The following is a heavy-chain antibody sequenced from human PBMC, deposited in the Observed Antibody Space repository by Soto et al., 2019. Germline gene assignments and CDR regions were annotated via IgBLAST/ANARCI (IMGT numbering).Heavy chain of an antibody. Sequence: PGESLKISCKGSGYSFTSYWISWVRQMPGKGLEWMGRIDPSDSYTNYSPSFQGHVTISADKSISTAYLQWSSLKASDTAMYYCARHVVVVAAIKTPLNWFDPWGQGTLVTVSS. J-gene: IGHJ5*02. CDR3: ARHVVVVAAIKTPLNWFDP. CDR1: GYSFTSYW. V-gene: IGHV5-10-1*01. D-gene: IGHD2-15*01. CDR2: IDPSDSYT.